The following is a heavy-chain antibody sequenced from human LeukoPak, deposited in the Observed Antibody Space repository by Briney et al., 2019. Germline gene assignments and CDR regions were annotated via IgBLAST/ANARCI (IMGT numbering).Heavy chain of an antibody. CDR3: ARLGAGPTYYDFWSGYSSFYFDY. J-gene: IGHJ4*02. Sequence: PSETLSLTCTVSGGSTGSGNYYWGWIRQPPGKGLEWIGGISSSGNTYYNPSLKSRITISIDTSKNHFSLKLSSVSAADTAVYYCARLGAGPTYYDFWSGYSSFYFDYWGQGTLVTVSS. CDR2: ISSSGNT. D-gene: IGHD3-3*01. CDR1: GGSTGSGNYY. V-gene: IGHV4-39*02.